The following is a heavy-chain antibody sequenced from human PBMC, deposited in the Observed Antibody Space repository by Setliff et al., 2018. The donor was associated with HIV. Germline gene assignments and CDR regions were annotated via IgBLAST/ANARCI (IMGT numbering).Heavy chain of an antibody. CDR3: VKAVAAPSWFDP. V-gene: IGHV4-31*03. Sequence: SETLSLTCTVSNASISSGGFYWSWVRQHPGKGLEWIGYIYYTGSTYYNPSLKSRVSISVDTSKNQFSLKLTSVTAADTAVYYCVKAVAAPSWFDPWSQGTLVTVSS. CDR1: NASISSGGFY. CDR2: IYYTGST. J-gene: IGHJ5*02. D-gene: IGHD2-15*01.